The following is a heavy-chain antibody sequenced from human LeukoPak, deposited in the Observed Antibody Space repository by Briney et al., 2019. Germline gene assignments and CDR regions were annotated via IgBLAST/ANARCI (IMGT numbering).Heavy chain of an antibody. CDR3: ARGQWLVRGTRFDY. D-gene: IGHD6-19*01. Sequence: GGSLRLSCAASGFTFSSYWMSWVRRAPGKGLEWVANIKQDGSEKYYVDSVKGRFTISRDNAKNSLYLQMNSLRAEDTAVYYCARGQWLVRGTRFDYWGQGTLVTVSS. V-gene: IGHV3-7*01. CDR2: IKQDGSEK. CDR1: GFTFSSYW. J-gene: IGHJ4*02.